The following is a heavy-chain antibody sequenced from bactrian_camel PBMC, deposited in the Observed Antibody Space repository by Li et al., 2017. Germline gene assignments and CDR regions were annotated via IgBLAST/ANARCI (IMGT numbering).Heavy chain of an antibody. D-gene: IGHD1*01. J-gene: IGHJ4*01. Sequence: DVQLVESGGGSVQAGGSMRLSCATSGFALNTAFMRWVRQAPGKGPEWVATINYAGDIVYYADSVKGRFTISQDKAKNAIYLQMNSLTHDDTAVYYCVTWDYWGQGTQVTVSS. CDR2: INYAGDIV. CDR1: GFALNTAF. CDR3: VTWDY. V-gene: IGHV3S31*01.